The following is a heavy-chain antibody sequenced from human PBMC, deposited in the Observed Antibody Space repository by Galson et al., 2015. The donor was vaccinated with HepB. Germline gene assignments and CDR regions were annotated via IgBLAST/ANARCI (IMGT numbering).Heavy chain of an antibody. CDR2: ISGDGDYT. CDR1: GFTFSPYA. J-gene: IGHJ4*02. Sequence: SLRLSCAASGFTFSPYAMHWVRQAPGKGLEWVSSISGDGDYTYHADSVRGRFTISRDNSRNTLYLQMNSLRAEDTAVYYCATRDWGLAPGGWGQGSLVTVSS. D-gene: IGHD2-21*01. V-gene: IGHV3-23*01. CDR3: ATRDWGLAPGG.